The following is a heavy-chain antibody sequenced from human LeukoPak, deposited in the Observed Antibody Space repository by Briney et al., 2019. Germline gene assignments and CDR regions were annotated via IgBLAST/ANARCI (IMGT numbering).Heavy chain of an antibody. CDR3: ARDGGEAGGWFDP. J-gene: IGHJ5*02. CDR2: INPSGGST. Sequence: ASVKVSCKASGYTFTSYYMHWVRQAPGQGLEWMGIINPSGGSTSYAQKFQGRVTMTRDTSISTAYMELSRLRSDDTAVYYCARDGGEAGGWFDPWGQGTLATVSS. D-gene: IGHD2-21*01. V-gene: IGHV1-46*01. CDR1: GYTFTSYY.